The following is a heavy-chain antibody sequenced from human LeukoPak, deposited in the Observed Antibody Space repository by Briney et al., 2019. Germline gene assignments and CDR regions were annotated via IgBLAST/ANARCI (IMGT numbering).Heavy chain of an antibody. Sequence: TWETLSLTCTVSGGSMSDYYWSWIRQPPGKGLEWIGYIYYRVTISIDTSKNQFSLKLSPVTAADTALYYCARDYTMTHASDIWGQGTLVTVSS. CDR1: GGSMSDYY. D-gene: IGHD3-22*01. J-gene: IGHJ3*02. V-gene: IGHV4-59*01. CDR2: IYY. CDR3: ARDYTMTHASDI.